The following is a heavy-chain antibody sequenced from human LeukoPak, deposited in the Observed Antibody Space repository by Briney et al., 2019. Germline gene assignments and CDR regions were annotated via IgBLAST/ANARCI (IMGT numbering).Heavy chain of an antibody. J-gene: IGHJ5*02. CDR3: ARSGGPGTYHQLRYNWFDP. Sequence: GGSLRLSCAASGFTLSDYHMNWVRQAPGKGLEWLSSITTISHYIYYPGAVRGRFTISRDNAKNSLYLQMNSLRGEDTAVYYCARSGGPGTYHQLRYNWFDPWGQGTLVTVSS. V-gene: IGHV3-21*01. CDR1: GFTLSDYH. D-gene: IGHD3-10*01. CDR2: ITTISHYI.